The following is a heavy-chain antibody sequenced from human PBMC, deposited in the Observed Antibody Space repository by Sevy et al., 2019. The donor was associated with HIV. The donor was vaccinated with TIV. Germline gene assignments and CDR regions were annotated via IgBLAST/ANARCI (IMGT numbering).Heavy chain of an antibody. V-gene: IGHV3-30*02. Sequence: GGSLRLSCAASGFTFSSYGMHWVRQAPGKGLEWVAFIRYNGSNKYYADSVKGGFTISRDNSKNTLYLKMNSLGAEDTAVYYCAKDPGIYQSMVQGVFYYYYGLDVWGQGTTVTVSS. J-gene: IGHJ6*02. CDR2: IRYNGSNK. CDR1: GFTFSSYG. D-gene: IGHD3-10*01. CDR3: AKDPGIYQSMVQGVFYYYYGLDV.